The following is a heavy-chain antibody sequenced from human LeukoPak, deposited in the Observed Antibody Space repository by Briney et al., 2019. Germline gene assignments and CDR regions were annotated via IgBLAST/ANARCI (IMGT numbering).Heavy chain of an antibody. J-gene: IGHJ4*02. Sequence: SETLSLTCTVSGGSISSGSYYWSWIRQPAGKGLEWIGRIYTSGSTNYNPSLKSRVTISVDTSKNQFSLKLSSVTAADTAVYYCARQKRLRYFDWLLRDFDYWGQGTLVTVSS. CDR3: ARQKRLRYFDWLLRDFDY. CDR1: GGSISSGSYY. CDR2: IYTSGST. V-gene: IGHV4-61*02. D-gene: IGHD3-9*01.